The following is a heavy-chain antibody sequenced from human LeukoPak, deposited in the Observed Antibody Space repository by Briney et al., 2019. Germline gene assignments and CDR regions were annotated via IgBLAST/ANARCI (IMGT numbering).Heavy chain of an antibody. CDR3: ARGRVAGEVERGRDYYYYYYMDV. CDR2: NSYGGST. J-gene: IGHJ6*03. D-gene: IGHD6-19*01. Sequence: PSETLSPTCTSAGGSTSSYNWSWLRHPPRKGLELIVFNSYGGSTNYNPTPKGRVTISVDTSKNQFSLKLSSVTAADTAVYYCARGRVAGEVERGRDYYYYYYMDVWGKGTTVTVSS. V-gene: IGHV4-59*01. CDR1: GGSTSSYN.